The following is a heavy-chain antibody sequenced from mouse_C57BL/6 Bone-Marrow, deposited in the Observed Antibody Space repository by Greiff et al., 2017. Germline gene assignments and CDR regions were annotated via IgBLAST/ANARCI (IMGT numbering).Heavy chain of an antibody. J-gene: IGHJ4*01. CDR2: ISSGGSYT. Sequence: VQLQQSGGDLVKPGGSLKLSCAASGFTFSSYGMSWVRQTPDKRLEWVATISSGGSYTYYPDSVKGRFTFSRDNAKNTLYLQMSSLKSEDTAMYYCARHNGSTLYYAMDYWGQGTSVTVSS. D-gene: IGHD1-1*01. V-gene: IGHV5-6*01. CDR1: GFTFSSYG. CDR3: ARHNGSTLYYAMDY.